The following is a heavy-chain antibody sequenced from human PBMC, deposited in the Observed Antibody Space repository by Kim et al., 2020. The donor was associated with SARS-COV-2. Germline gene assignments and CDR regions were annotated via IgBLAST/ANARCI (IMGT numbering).Heavy chain of an antibody. D-gene: IGHD3-22*01. CDR2: INHSGST. V-gene: IGHV4-34*01. CDR1: GGSFSGYY. J-gene: IGHJ6*02. CDR3: ARVGGVTLLLGYYYYGMDV. Sequence: SETLSLTCAVYGGSFSGYYWSWIRQAPGKGLEWIGEINHSGSTNYNPSLKSRVTITVDTSKNQLSLKLSSVTYADAAVYYCARVGGVTLLLGYYYYGMDVWGQGTTVTVPS.